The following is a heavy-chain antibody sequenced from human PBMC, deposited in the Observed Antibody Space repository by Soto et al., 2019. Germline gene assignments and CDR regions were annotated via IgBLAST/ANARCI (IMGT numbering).Heavy chain of an antibody. Sequence: GXSVKVSCEASGYTFTGYYMHWVRQAPGQGLEWMGWINPNSGGTNYAQKFQGRVTMTRDTSISTAYMELSRLRSDDTAVYYCARDYYTYYDFWSGETKYYYYGMDVWGQGTTVTVSS. J-gene: IGHJ6*02. V-gene: IGHV1-2*02. CDR2: INPNSGGT. CDR3: ARDYYTYYDFWSGETKYYYYGMDV. CDR1: GYTFTGYY. D-gene: IGHD3-3*01.